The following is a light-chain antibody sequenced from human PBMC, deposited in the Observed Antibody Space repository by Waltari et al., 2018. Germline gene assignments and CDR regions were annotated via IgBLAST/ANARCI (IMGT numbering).Light chain of an antibody. CDR1: QSVGSS. V-gene: IGKV3-11*01. Sequence: EIVLTQSPVTLSLAPGERATLSCWASQSVGSSLAWYQQKPGQAPRLLMYDASNRATGVPARFNGSGSGTDFTLTIISLQSEDSAVYYCQQRSNWPPTFGQGTKVEIK. J-gene: IGKJ1*01. CDR2: DAS. CDR3: QQRSNWPPT.